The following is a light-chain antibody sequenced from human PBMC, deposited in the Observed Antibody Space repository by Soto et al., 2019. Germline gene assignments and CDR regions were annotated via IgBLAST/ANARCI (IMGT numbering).Light chain of an antibody. CDR2: YDS. CDR1: NIGNKR. Sequence: SYELTQPPSVSVAPGETARITCGGNNIGNKRVHWYQQKPGQAPVLVIYYDSDRPSGSPERFSGSNSGNTATLTISRVEAGDEADYYCQVWDISGDHVVFGGGTKLTVL. J-gene: IGLJ2*01. CDR3: QVWDISGDHVV. V-gene: IGLV3-21*04.